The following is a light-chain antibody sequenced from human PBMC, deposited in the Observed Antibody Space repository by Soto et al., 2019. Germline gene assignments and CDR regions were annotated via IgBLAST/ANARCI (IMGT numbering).Light chain of an antibody. CDR3: QSYDNSLSVYV. Sequence: QSVLTQPPSVSGAPGQRVTISCTGSSSNIGAGYDVHWYQQLPGTAPKLLIYGNSNRPSGVPDRFSGSKSGTSASLAITGLQAEDEADYYCQSYDNSLSVYVFGTGTKGTVL. CDR2: GNS. V-gene: IGLV1-40*01. CDR1: SSNIGAGYD. J-gene: IGLJ1*01.